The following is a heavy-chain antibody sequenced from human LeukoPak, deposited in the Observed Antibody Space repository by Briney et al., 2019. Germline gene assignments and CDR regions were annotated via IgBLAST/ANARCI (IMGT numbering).Heavy chain of an antibody. Sequence: SETLSLTCAVYGGSFSGYYWGWVRQPPGRGLEWIASTYYSRNTYYNPSLKSRVTISVDTSKNQFSLKLSSVTAADTAVYYCARHEEEDGYNAKTFDYWGQGTLVTVSS. CDR3: ARHEEEDGYNAKTFDY. D-gene: IGHD5-24*01. V-gene: IGHV4-39*01. J-gene: IGHJ4*02. CDR1: GGSFSGYY. CDR2: TYYSRNT.